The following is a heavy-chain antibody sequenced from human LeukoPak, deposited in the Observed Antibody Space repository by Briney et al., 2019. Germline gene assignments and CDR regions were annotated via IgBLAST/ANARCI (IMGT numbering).Heavy chain of an antibody. D-gene: IGHD1-26*01. CDR3: ARDIFRLELLQGGFDY. V-gene: IGHV1-69*04. CDR2: IIPILGIA. CDR1: GGTFSSYA. J-gene: IGHJ4*02. Sequence: ASVKVSCKASGGTFSSYAISWVRQAPGQGLEWMGRIIPILGIANYAQKFQVRVTITADKSTSTAYMELSSLRSEDTAVYYCARDIFRLELLQGGFDYWGQGILVTVSS.